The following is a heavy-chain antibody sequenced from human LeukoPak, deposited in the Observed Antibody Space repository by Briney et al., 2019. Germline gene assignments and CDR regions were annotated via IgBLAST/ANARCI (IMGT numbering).Heavy chain of an antibody. V-gene: IGHV1-58*01. CDR1: GFTFTRSA. J-gene: IGHJ4*02. CDR3: AAEAAGTFDY. Sequence: SAKVSCKASGFTFTRSAVQWVRQARGQRLEWIGWIVVGSSNTYYAQKFQERVTITRDMSTSTAYMELSSLRSEDTAVYYCAAEAAGTFDYWGQGTLVTVSS. CDR2: IVVGSSNT. D-gene: IGHD6-13*01.